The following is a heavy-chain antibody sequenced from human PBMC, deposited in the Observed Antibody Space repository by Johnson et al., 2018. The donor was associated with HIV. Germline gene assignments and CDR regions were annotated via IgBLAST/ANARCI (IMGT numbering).Heavy chain of an antibody. CDR1: GFSFNDYA. CDR3: ARGVKQQLSVVDAFGI. D-gene: IGHD6-13*01. CDR2: ISFDGGAI. V-gene: IGHV3-30-3*01. Sequence: QVQLVESGGGVVQPGRSLRLSCSASGFSFNDYAMHWVRQAPGKRLEWVAVISFDGGAIYYADSVEGRFTISRDNSRNTLFLQMNSLRVEDTAADYCARGVKQQLSVVDAFGIWGQGTMVTVSS. J-gene: IGHJ3*02.